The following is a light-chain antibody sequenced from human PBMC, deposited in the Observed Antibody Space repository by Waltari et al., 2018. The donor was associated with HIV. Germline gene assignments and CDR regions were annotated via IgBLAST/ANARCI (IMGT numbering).Light chain of an antibody. CDR2: DVS. V-gene: IGLV2-23*02. J-gene: IGLJ3*02. CDR1: SSSVGGSTY. CDR3: CSYAGSSTWV. Sequence: QSALTQPASVSGSPGQSNTISCTGTSSSVGGSTYVSWYQQHPGNAPKLMIYDVSNRPSGVSNLFSGSKSGNTASLTISGLQAEDEADYYCCSYAGSSTWVFGGGTKLTVL.